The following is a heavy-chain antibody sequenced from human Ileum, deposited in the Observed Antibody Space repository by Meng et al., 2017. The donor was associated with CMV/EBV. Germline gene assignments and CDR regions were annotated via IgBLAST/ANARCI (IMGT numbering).Heavy chain of an antibody. CDR2: IHYNEKT. V-gene: IGHV4-39*07. CDR1: GGAINSNNYF. CDR3: TTRGLGFDSSLFDF. Sequence: HLHFQESGPGLWKPLATLSPTSPCPGGAINSNNYFWGWIRQAPGKGPEWIGSIHYNEKTYYNPPFKSRVTISVDTSNKQVSLNLNSVTAADTAVYYCTTRGLGFDSSLFDFWGQGTLVTVSS. J-gene: IGHJ4*02. D-gene: IGHD3-22*01.